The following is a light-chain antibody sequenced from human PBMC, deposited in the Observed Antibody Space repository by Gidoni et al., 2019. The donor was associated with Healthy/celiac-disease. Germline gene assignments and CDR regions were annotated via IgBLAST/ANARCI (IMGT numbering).Light chain of an antibody. V-gene: IGLV2-14*03. CDR3: SSYTSSSTYYV. CDR1: SSNVGGYNY. CDR2: DVS. Sequence: QSPLTQPASVSGSPGPSITISCTGTSSNVGGYNYVSWYQQHPGKAPKLMIYDVSNRPSGVSNRFSGSKSGNTASLTISGLQAEDEADYYCSSYTSSSTYYVFGTGTKVTVL. J-gene: IGLJ1*01.